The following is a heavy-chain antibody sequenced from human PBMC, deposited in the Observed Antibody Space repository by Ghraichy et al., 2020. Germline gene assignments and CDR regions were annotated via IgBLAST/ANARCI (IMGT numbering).Heavy chain of an antibody. J-gene: IGHJ5*02. CDR3: ARGRRGTVINQFIQLWLLGWFDP. D-gene: IGHD5-18*01. CDR1: AGSFSGYY. Sequence: SETLSLTCAVYAGSFSGYYWSWIRQPPGKGLEWIGEINHSGSTNYNPSLKSRVTISVDTSKNQFPLKLSSVTAADTAVYYCARGRRGTVINQFIQLWLLGWFDPWGQGTLVTVSS. V-gene: IGHV4-34*01. CDR2: INHSGST.